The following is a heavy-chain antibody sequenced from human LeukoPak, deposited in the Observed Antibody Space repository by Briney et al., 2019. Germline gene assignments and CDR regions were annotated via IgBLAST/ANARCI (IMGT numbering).Heavy chain of an antibody. Sequence: RASVKISCKASGGTFSSYAISWVRQAPGQGLEWMGGIIPIFGTANYAQKFQGRVTITADESTSTAYMELSSLRSEDTAVYYCARGAGTTYFDYWGQGTLVTVSS. CDR3: ARGAGTTYFDY. CDR2: IIPIFGTA. V-gene: IGHV1-69*01. J-gene: IGHJ4*02. CDR1: GGTFSSYA. D-gene: IGHD1-14*01.